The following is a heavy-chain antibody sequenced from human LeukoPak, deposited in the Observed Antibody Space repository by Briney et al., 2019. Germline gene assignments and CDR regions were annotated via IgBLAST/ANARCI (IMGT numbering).Heavy chain of an antibody. J-gene: IGHJ4*02. CDR2: IYYSGST. CDR1: GGSISSYY. Sequence: SGTLSLTCTVSGGSISSYYWSWIRQPPGKGLEWIGYIYYSGSTNYNPSLKSRVTISVDTSKNQFSLKLSSVTAADTAVYYCAGGDSSSWPPPPDFDYWGQGTLVTVSS. V-gene: IGHV4-59*01. D-gene: IGHD6-13*01. CDR3: AGGDSSSWPPPPDFDY.